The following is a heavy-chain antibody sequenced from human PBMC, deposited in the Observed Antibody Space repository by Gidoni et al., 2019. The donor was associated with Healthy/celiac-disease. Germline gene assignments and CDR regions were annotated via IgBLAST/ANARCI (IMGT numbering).Heavy chain of an antibody. D-gene: IGHD1-1*01. CDR2: IIPIFGTA. CDR1: GCTFSSYA. CDR3: ARETGTTGNFDY. Sequence: QVQLVQSGAAVKKPGSSVTVSCKASGCTFSSYAISWVRQAPGQGLEWMGGIIPIFGTANYAQKFQGRVTITADESTSTAYMELSSLRSEDTAVYYCARETGTTGNFDYWGQGTLVTVSS. V-gene: IGHV1-69*01. J-gene: IGHJ4*02.